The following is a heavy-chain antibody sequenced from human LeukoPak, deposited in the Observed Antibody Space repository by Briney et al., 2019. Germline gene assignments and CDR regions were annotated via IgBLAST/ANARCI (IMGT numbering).Heavy chain of an antibody. J-gene: IGHJ6*02. D-gene: IGHD3-22*01. CDR1: GFTFSSYG. CDR2: ISYDGSNK. Sequence: GGSLRLSYAASGFTFSSYGMHWVRQAPGKGLEWVAVISYDGSNKYYADSVKGRFTISRDSSKNTLYLQMNSLRAEDTAVYYCAKLPPYYDSSGYYSPDYYYYYGMDVWGQGTTVTVSS. CDR3: AKLPPYYDSSGYYSPDYYYYYGMDV. V-gene: IGHV3-30*18.